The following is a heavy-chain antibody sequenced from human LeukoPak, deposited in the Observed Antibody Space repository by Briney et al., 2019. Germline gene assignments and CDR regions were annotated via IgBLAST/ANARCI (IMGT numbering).Heavy chain of an antibody. V-gene: IGHV3-15*01. CDR3: TTGEDWQANYDFWSGYYPANYYYYFMDV. CDR1: GFTFSSYE. Sequence: GGSLRLSCAASGFTFSSYEMNWVRQAPGKGLEWVGRIKSETDGGTTDYAAPVKGRFTISRDDSKNTLYLQMNSLKTEDTAVYYCTTGEDWQANYDFWSGYYPANYYYYFMDVWGKGTTVTVSS. CDR2: IKSETDGGTT. J-gene: IGHJ6*03. D-gene: IGHD3-3*01.